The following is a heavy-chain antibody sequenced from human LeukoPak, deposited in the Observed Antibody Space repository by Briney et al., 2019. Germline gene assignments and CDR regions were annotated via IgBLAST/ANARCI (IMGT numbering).Heavy chain of an antibody. CDR3: ARGLKGYYYDSSGYYYDY. CDR1: GFTFSSYS. Sequence: GGSLRLSCAASGFTFSSYSMNWVRQAPGKGLEWVSSISSSSSYIYYADSVKGRFTISRDNAKNSLYLQMNSLRAEDTAVYYCARGLKGYYYDSSGYYYDYWGQGTLVTVSS. CDR2: ISSSSSYI. J-gene: IGHJ4*02. V-gene: IGHV3-21*01. D-gene: IGHD3-22*01.